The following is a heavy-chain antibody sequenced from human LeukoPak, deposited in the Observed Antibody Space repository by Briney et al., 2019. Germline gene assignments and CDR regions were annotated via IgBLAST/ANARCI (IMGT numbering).Heavy chain of an antibody. CDR3: AKVLVPMYLGYYYGMDV. J-gene: IGHJ6*02. D-gene: IGHD3-16*01. CDR2: IYSGGST. Sequence: GGSLRLSCAASGFTVSSNYMSWVRQAPGKGLEWVSVIYSGGSTYYADSVKGRFTISRDNSKNTLYLQMNSLRAEDTAVYYCAKVLVPMYLGYYYGMDVWGQGTTVTVSS. V-gene: IGHV3-53*01. CDR1: GFTVSSNY.